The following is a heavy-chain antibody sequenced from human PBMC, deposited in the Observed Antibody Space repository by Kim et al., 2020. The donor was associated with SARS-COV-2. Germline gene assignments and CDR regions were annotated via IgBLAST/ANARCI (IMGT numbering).Heavy chain of an antibody. CDR1: GGSFNSYY. J-gene: IGHJ4*02. CDR3: VRFGYGNY. V-gene: IGHV4-59*08. CDR2: IQYGGRT. D-gene: IGHD5-12*01. Sequence: SETLSLTCTVSGGSFNSYYCNWIRQSPGKGLEWIGFIQYGGRTSYSPSLKSRVTMSLDTSKSQYSLELTSVTAAGTAVYYCVRFGYGNYWGLRTLVTVSS.